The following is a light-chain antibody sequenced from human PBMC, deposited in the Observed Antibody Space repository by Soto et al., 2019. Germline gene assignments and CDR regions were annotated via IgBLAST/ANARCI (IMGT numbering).Light chain of an antibody. Sequence: QSGLRHPASGSGSPRQCSSISCTESSSDVGSYNLVSWYQQHPGKAPKLMIYEVSKRPSGVSNRFSGSKSGNTASLTISGLQAEDEADYYCCSYAGSSTSYVFGTGTKVPVL. CDR3: CSYAGSSTSYV. J-gene: IGLJ1*01. V-gene: IGLV2-23*02. CDR2: EVS. CDR1: SSDVGSYNL.